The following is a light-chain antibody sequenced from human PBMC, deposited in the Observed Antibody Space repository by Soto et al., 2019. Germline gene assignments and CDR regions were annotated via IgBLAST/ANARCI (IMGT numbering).Light chain of an antibody. CDR1: QGLVHRDGATF. V-gene: IGKV2-30*02. CDR2: RVS. J-gene: IGKJ2*01. Sequence: DVVMTQAPLSLPVTLGQPASISCRSSQGLVHRDGATFLAWFQQRPGQSPRGLIYRVSNRDSGVPDRFSGSGSGTDFTLQISRVEAEDVGVYYCMQGTHRPYTFGQGTKMEI. CDR3: MQGTHRPYT.